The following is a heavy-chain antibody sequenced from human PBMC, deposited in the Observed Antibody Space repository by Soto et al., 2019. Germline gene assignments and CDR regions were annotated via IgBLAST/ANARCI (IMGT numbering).Heavy chain of an antibody. J-gene: IGHJ4*02. CDR2: ISSSGTGT. CDR3: VRDLHEPLAADALREAN. CDR1: GFTFSSYE. Sequence: EMQLVQSGGGLVQPGGSLRLSCAASGFTFSSYEMHWVRQAPGKGLEWISYISSSGTGTYYADSVRGRFTMSRDTTTNSVSLQMYSLRAEDTAIYYCVRDLHEPLAADALREANWGQGTQVTVSS. V-gene: IGHV3-48*03. D-gene: IGHD4-17*01.